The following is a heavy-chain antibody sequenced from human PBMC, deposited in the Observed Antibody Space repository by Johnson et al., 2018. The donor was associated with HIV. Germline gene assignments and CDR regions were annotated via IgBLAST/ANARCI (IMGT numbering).Heavy chain of an antibody. CDR1: GFTFSSYG. CDR3: ARVTQQVVGVGSDAFDS. J-gene: IGHJ3*02. Sequence: QVQLVESGGGVVQPGRSLRLSCAASGFTFSSYGMHWVRQAPGKGLEWVAVIWDDGSNKYYADSVKGRFTISRDNSKNTLYLQMNSLRAEETAVYYCARVTQQVVGVGSDAFDSWGQGTMVTVSS. V-gene: IGHV3-33*01. D-gene: IGHD2-15*01. CDR2: IWDDGSNK.